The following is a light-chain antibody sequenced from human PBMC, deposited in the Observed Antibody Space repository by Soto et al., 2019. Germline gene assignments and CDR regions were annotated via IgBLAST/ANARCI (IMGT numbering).Light chain of an antibody. CDR3: QQYNNWPLT. Sequence: EIVMTQSPATLSVSPGERATLHFSASQSVSSNLAWYQQKPGQAPRLLIYGASTRATGIPARFSGSGSGTEFTLTISSLQSEDFAVYYCQQYNNWPLTFGGGTKVDIK. V-gene: IGKV3-15*01. CDR2: GAS. CDR1: QSVSSN. J-gene: IGKJ4*01.